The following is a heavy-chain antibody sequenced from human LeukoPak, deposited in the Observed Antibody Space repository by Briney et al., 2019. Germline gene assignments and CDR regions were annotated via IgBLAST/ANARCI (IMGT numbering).Heavy chain of an antibody. J-gene: IGHJ4*02. Sequence: PSETLSLTCTISGGSMNSHYWSWIRQPPGKGLEWVGYIFYNGNTRDNPSLRSRVTMSIDTSKTQYSLKLSSVTTADTAVYFCTRRVAVAGTPKAYFDYWGQGILVTVSS. V-gene: IGHV4-59*08. D-gene: IGHD6-19*01. CDR1: GGSMNSHY. CDR3: TRRVAVAGTPKAYFDY. CDR2: IFYNGNT.